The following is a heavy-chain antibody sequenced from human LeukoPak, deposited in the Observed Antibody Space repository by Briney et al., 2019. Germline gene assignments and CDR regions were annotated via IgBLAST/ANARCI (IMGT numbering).Heavy chain of an antibody. V-gene: IGHV3-48*04. Sequence: GGSLRLSCAASGFTFSTYSMNWVRQAPGKGLEGGSYISSTSASIYYADSVEGRFTVSRDNAKNSLYPQMSSLRAEDTAMYYCARSGTTYYYDSSTRIWGQGTMVTVSS. CDR2: ISSTSASI. CDR3: ARSGTTYYYDSSTRI. CDR1: GFTFSTYS. J-gene: IGHJ3*02. D-gene: IGHD3-22*01.